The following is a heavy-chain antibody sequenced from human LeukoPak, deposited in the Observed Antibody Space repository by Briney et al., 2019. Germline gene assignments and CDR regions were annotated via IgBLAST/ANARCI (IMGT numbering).Heavy chain of an antibody. CDR2: ISSGGSRT. CDR3: AKDRNDYGDYGDAFDI. D-gene: IGHD4-17*01. V-gene: IGHV3-23*01. J-gene: IGHJ3*02. Sequence: GGSLRLSCAASGFTFSTYAMTWVRQAPGKGLEWVSAISSGGSRTYYADSVKGRFTISRDNSKNTLYLQMNSLRAEDTALYYCAKDRNDYGDYGDAFDIWGQGTMVTVSS. CDR1: GFTFSTYA.